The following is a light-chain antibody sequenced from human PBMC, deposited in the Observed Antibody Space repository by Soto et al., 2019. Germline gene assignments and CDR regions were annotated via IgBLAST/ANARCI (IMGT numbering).Light chain of an antibody. Sequence: EIVMSQSPATLSVSPGERATLSCRASQSVSSNLAWYQQKPGQAPRLLIYGASTRATGIPARFSGSGSGTEFTLTISSLQSEDFAVYYCQQGGNWPLTFGQGTRLEI. V-gene: IGKV3-15*01. CDR1: QSVSSN. J-gene: IGKJ5*01. CDR3: QQGGNWPLT. CDR2: GAS.